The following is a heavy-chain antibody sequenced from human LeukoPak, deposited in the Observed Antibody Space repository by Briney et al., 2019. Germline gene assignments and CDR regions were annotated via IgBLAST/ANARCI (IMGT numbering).Heavy chain of an antibody. D-gene: IGHD5-18*01. CDR3: ATLDVDTAMVDY. J-gene: IGHJ4*02. Sequence: PSETLSLTCTVSGGSISSYYWSWIRQPPGKGLEWIGYIYYSGSTNYNPSLKSRVTISVDTSKNQFSLKLSSVTAADTAVYYCATLDVDTAMVDYWGQGTLVTVSS. CDR2: IYYSGST. V-gene: IGHV4-59*01. CDR1: GGSISSYY.